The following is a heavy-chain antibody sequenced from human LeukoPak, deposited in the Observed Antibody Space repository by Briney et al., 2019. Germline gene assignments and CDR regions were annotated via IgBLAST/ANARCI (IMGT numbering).Heavy chain of an antibody. CDR1: GGSISSYY. J-gene: IGHJ4*02. Sequence: SETLSLTCTVSGGSISSYYWSWIRQPPGKGLEWIGYIYYSGSTNYNPSLKSRVTISVDTSKNQFSLKLSSVTAADTAVYYCARMGTTGYFDYWGQGTLVTVSS. D-gene: IGHD4-17*01. CDR3: ARMGTTGYFDY. V-gene: IGHV4-59*08. CDR2: IYYSGST.